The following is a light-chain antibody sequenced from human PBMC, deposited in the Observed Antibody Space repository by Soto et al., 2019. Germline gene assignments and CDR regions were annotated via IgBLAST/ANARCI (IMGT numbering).Light chain of an antibody. CDR3: QVRSNWPTWT. Sequence: EIVLTQSPGTLPLSPGERATLSCRASQSVTSRYLAWYQQKPGQAPRLLIFGASIRDTGIPDRFSGSGSGTDFTLTINRLEPEDFAVYYCQVRSNWPTWTFGQGTKVDIK. V-gene: IGKV3D-20*02. CDR2: GAS. J-gene: IGKJ1*01. CDR1: QSVTSRY.